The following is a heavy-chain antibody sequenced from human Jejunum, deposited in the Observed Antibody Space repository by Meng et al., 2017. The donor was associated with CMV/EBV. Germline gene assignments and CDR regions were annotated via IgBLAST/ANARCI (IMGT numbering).Heavy chain of an antibody. V-gene: IGHV4-4*07. CDR3: ARLSKDGWSTFDY. D-gene: IGHD6-19*01. CDR2: IYTSGST. Sequence: VHVQESGPGLVKPSETLSLTCSVSGGSMISYYWSWIRQPAGKGLEWIGHIYTSGSTNYSPSLKSRVTMSLDTAKNQFSLKVSSVTAADTAVYYCARLSKDGWSTFDYWGQGTLVTVSS. J-gene: IGHJ4*02. CDR1: GGSMISYY.